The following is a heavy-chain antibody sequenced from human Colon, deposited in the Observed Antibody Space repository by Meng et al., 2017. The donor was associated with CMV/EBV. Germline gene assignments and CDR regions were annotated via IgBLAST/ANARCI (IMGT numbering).Heavy chain of an antibody. CDR3: ATSRWEQQLEY. D-gene: IGHD1-26*01. CDR2: LSRTGATI. J-gene: IGHJ4*02. Sequence: GGSLRLSCAASGFTFDDYAMHWVRQGPGKALEWVAGLSRTGATIAYADSVKGRFTISRDNAKNSLFLQMNSLRGEDTAFYSCATSRWEQQLEYWGQGTLVTVSS. CDR1: GFTFDDYA. V-gene: IGHV3-9*01.